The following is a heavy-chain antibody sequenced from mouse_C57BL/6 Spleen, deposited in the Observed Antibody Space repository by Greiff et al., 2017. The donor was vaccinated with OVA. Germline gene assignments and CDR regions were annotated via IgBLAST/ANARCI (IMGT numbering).Heavy chain of an antibody. CDR3: ALYERFAY. Sequence: QVHVKQPGAELVKPGASVKLSCKASGYTFTSYWMHWVKQRPGQGLEWIGMIHPNSGSTNYNEKFKSKATLTVDKSSSTAYMQLSSLTSEDSAVYYCALYERFAYWGQGTLVTVSA. D-gene: IGHD1-1*01. V-gene: IGHV1-64*01. J-gene: IGHJ3*01. CDR2: IHPNSGST. CDR1: GYTFTSYW.